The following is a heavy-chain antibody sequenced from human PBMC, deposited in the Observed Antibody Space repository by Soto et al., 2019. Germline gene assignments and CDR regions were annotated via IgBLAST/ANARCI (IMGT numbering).Heavy chain of an antibody. CDR3: ARDGREASGMDV. J-gene: IGHJ6*02. Sequence: SETLSLTCTVSGGSISSHYWSWVRQAPGKGLEWIGHIYYRGSTSYNPSLRSRSTISVDTSNNQFSLKLNSVTTADTAVYYCARDGREASGMDVWGQGAKVTVSS. D-gene: IGHD1-26*01. CDR2: IYYRGST. CDR1: GGSISSHY. V-gene: IGHV4-59*11.